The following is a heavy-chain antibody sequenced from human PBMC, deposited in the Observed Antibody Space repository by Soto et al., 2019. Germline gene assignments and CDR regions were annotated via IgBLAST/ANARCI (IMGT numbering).Heavy chain of an antibody. CDR1: GFTFSNYG. CDR3: AKEMIASTLADFFDY. CDR2: ISGSGDRA. D-gene: IGHD2-21*01. V-gene: IGHV3-23*01. J-gene: IGHJ4*02. Sequence: EVQLLESGGGLIQPGGSLRLSCEASGFTFSNYGMTWVRQAPGKGLEWVSTISGSGDRAFYADPVKGRFTISRDNSKNTLYLQMKSLSAEDTAIYYCAKEMIASTLADFFDYWGQGILVTVSS.